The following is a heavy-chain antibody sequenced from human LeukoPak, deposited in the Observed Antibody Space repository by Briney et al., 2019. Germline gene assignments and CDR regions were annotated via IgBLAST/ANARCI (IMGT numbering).Heavy chain of an antibody. V-gene: IGHV1-2*02. J-gene: IGHJ6*02. CDR1: GYTFTGYY. CDR3: ERDAPVVPAAMSTYYHYGMDV. D-gene: IGHD2-2*01. CDR2: INPNSGGT. Sequence: ASVKVSCKASGYTFTGYYMHWVRQAPGQGLEWMGWINPNSGGTNYAQKFQGRVTMTRDTSISTAYMELSRLRSDDTAVYYCERDAPVVPAAMSTYYHYGMDVWGQGTTVTVSS.